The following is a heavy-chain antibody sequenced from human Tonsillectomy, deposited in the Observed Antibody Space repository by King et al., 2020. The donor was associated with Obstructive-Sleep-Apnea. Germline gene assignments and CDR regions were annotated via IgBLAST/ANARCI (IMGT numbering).Heavy chain of an antibody. J-gene: IGHJ5*02. CDR3: TTDGCSSTSCYDNWFDP. D-gene: IGHD2-2*01. CDR1: GFTFSNAW. Sequence: VQLVESGGGLVKPGGSLRLSCAASGFTFSNAWMSWGRQAPGKGLEWVGRIKSKTDGGTTDYAAPVKGRFIILRDDSKNTLYLQMNSLKTEDTAVYYCTTDGCSSTSCYDNWFDPWGQGTLVTVSS. CDR2: IKSKTDGGTT. V-gene: IGHV3-15*01.